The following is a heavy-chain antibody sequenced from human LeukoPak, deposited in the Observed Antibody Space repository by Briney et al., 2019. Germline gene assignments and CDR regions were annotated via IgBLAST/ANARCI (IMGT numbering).Heavy chain of an antibody. J-gene: IGHJ4*02. CDR3: ARPKSYGDYIPFDY. V-gene: IGHV4-59*08. D-gene: IGHD4-17*01. Sequence: RSETLSLTCTVSGGSISSYYWSWIRQPPGKGLEWIGYIYYSGSTNYNPSLKSRVTISVDTSKNQFSLKLSSVTAADTAVYYCARPKSYGDYIPFDYWGQGTLVTVSS. CDR2: IYYSGST. CDR1: GGSISSYY.